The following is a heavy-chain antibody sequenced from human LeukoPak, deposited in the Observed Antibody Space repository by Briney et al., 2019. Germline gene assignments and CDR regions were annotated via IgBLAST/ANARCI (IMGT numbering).Heavy chain of an antibody. CDR3: ARENRLERRSDY. Sequence: ASVKVSCKASGDTFTGYYMHWVRQAPGQGLEWMGWINPNSGGTNYAQKFQGRVTMTRDTSISTAYMELSRLRSDDTAVYYCARENRLERRSDYWGQGTLVTVSS. CDR2: INPNSGGT. V-gene: IGHV1-2*02. J-gene: IGHJ4*02. CDR1: GDTFTGYY. D-gene: IGHD1-1*01.